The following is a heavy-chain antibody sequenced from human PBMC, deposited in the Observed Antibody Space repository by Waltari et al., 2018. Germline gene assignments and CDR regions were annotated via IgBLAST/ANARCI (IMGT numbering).Heavy chain of an antibody. V-gene: IGHV1-18*01. CDR1: GYTFTSYG. CDR3: ARDIGTTVTAGYFDY. CDR2: IRAYNGNT. J-gene: IGHJ4*02. Sequence: QVQLVQSGAEVKKPGASVKVSCKASGYTFTSYGISWVRQAPGQGLEWMGWIRAYNGNTNNAQKLQGRVTMTTDTSTSTAYMELRSLRSDDTAVYYCARDIGTTVTAGYFDYWGQGTLVTVSS. D-gene: IGHD4-4*01.